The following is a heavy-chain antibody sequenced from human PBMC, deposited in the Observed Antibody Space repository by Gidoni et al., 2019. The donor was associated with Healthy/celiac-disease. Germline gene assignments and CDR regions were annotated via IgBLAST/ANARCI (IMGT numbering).Heavy chain of an antibody. V-gene: IGHV3-30*04. CDR2: ISYDGSNK. D-gene: IGHD5-12*01. J-gene: IGHJ4*02. Sequence: QVQLVESGGGVVQPGRSLRLSCPASGFTFSSYAMHWVRQAPGKGLEWVAVISYDGSNKDYADSVKGRFTISRDNAKNTLYLQMNSLRAEDTAVYYCARDTQYSGYGGYFDYWGQGTLVTVSS. CDR1: GFTFSSYA. CDR3: ARDTQYSGYGGYFDY.